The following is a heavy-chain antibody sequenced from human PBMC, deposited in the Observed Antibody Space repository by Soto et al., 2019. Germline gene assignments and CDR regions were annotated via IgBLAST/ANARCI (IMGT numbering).Heavy chain of an antibody. CDR3: ARDLITAAGTREWY. Sequence: PGGSLRLSCATSGFILSDCAMNWVRQAPGKGLEWVSYISSSSSVIDYADSVKGRFTVSRDNARNSLYLQMNSLRAEDTAVYYWARDLITAAGTREWYWGKETLVTVAS. J-gene: IGHJ4*02. V-gene: IGHV3-48*01. CDR1: GFILSDCA. D-gene: IGHD6-13*01. CDR2: ISSSSSVI.